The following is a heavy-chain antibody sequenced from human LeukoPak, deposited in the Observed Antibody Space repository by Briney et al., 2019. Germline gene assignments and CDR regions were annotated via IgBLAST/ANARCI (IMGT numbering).Heavy chain of an antibody. CDR3: TEGIAVAGTDY. J-gene: IGHJ4*02. V-gene: IGHV1-69*13. CDR2: IIPIFGTA. D-gene: IGHD6-19*01. Sequence: GASVKVSCKASGGTFSSYAISWVRQAPGQGLEWMGGIIPIFGTANYAQKFQGRVTITADESTSTAYMELSSPRSEDTAVYYCTEGIAVAGTDYWGQGTLVTVSS. CDR1: GGTFSSYA.